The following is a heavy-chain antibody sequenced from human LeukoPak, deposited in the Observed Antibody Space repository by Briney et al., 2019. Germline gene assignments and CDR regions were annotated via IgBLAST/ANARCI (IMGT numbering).Heavy chain of an antibody. V-gene: IGHV3-48*01. CDR1: GFTFSSYG. Sequence: GGSLRLSCAASGFTFSSYGMHWVRQLPGKRLEWVAYVSGSGSTVYYADSVKGRFTISRDNGKSSLYLQMNSLRVEDTALYYCVRQFASWGQGTLVTVSS. J-gene: IGHJ4*02. CDR2: VSGSGSTV. CDR3: VRQFAS.